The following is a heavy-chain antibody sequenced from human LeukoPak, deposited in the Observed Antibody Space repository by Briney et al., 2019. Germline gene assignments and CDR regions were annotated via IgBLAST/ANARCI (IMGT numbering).Heavy chain of an antibody. Sequence: ASVKVSCKASGYTFSSYGITWVRQAPGQGLEWMGWISAYNGNTNYVQKLQGRVTMTTDTSTSTAYMELRSLRSDDTATYFCARDLGDDLTTVTSGNRFDPWGQGTLVTVSS. J-gene: IGHJ5*02. CDR2: ISAYNGNT. CDR1: GYTFSSYG. CDR3: ARDLGDDLTTVTSGNRFDP. D-gene: IGHD4-17*01. V-gene: IGHV1-18*01.